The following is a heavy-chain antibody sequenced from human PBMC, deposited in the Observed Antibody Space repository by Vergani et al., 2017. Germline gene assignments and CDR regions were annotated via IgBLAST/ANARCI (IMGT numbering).Heavy chain of an antibody. Sequence: VQLVESGGGVVQPGRSLRLSCAASGFPFDDYVMHWVRHAPGKGMEWVSGISWNSGSIRYADSVKGRFTLSRDNAKNSLYRQMNSLRVEDTALYSCAKDIAAVEMYDIVTRYGMDVGGQGTTVTVSS. CDR2: ISWNSGSI. D-gene: IGHD3-9*01. CDR1: GFPFDDYV. CDR3: AKDIAAVEMYDIVTRYGMDV. J-gene: IGHJ6*02. V-gene: IGHV3-9*01.